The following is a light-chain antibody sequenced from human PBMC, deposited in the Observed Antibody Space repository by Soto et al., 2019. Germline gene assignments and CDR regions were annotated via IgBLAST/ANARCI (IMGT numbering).Light chain of an antibody. Sequence: QSVLTQPASVSGSPGQSITISCTGTSSDVGSYKFVSWYQHHPGKAPKLMIYEGSKRPSGVSNRFSGSKSGNTASLTISGLQAEDEADYYCCSYAGRSTPYVFGTGTKVTV. J-gene: IGLJ1*01. CDR3: CSYAGRSTPYV. CDR2: EGS. V-gene: IGLV2-23*01. CDR1: SSDVGSYKF.